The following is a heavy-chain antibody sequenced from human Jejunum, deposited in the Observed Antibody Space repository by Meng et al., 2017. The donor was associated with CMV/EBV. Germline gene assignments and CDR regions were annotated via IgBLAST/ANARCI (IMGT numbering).Heavy chain of an antibody. J-gene: IGHJ6*02. CDR3: SRDPANYYASGTYSTDYYYYGLDF. D-gene: IGHD3-10*01. V-gene: IGHV3-49*02. Sequence: RQAPGKGLEWVGFIRRKDYGGTTEYAASVKGRFTISRDDSKSIVYLQINSLKTEDAGVYYCSRDPANYYASGTYSTDYYYYGLDFWGQGTTVTVSS. CDR2: IRRKDYGGTT.